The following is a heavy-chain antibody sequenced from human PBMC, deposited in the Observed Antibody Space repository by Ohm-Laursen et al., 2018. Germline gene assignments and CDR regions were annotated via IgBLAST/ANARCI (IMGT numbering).Heavy chain of an antibody. CDR3: ARTGNYYDSSGYSGWFDP. CDR2: ITHGSDTI. J-gene: IGHJ5*02. V-gene: IGHV3-48*03. D-gene: IGHD3-22*01. CDR1: AFTLSSSE. Sequence: SLRLSCAASAFTLSSSEMNWVRQAPGKGLEWISGITHGSDTIYYADSVKGRFTISRDNAKNSLYLQMNSLRAEDTALYHCARTGNYYDSSGYSGWFDPWGQGTLVTVSS.